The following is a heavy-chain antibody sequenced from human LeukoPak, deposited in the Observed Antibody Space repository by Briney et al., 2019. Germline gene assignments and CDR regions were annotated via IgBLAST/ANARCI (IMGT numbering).Heavy chain of an antibody. CDR2: IIPIFGTP. Sequence: ASVKVSCKASGGTFNSYAISWVRQAPGQGLEWMGGIIPIFGTPKYAQKYQGRVTVTADESTSTAYMELSSLTSEDTAVYYCARDFAAPPLFYFDYWGQGTLVTVSS. CDR1: GGTFNSYA. D-gene: IGHD6-13*01. J-gene: IGHJ4*02. V-gene: IGHV1-69*13. CDR3: ARDFAAPPLFYFDY.